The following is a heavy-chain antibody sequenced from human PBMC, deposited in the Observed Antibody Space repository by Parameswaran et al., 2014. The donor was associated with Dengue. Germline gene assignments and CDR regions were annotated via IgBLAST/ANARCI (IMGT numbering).Heavy chain of an antibody. CDR3: AIVGATTFDY. V-gene: IGHV4-34*01. D-gene: IGHD1-26*01. J-gene: IGHJ4*02. CDR2: INHGGST. Sequence: RWIRQPPGKGLEWIGEINHGGSTNYNPSLKSRVTISVDTSKNQFSLKLSSVTAADTAVYYCAIVGATTFDYWGQGTLVTVSS.